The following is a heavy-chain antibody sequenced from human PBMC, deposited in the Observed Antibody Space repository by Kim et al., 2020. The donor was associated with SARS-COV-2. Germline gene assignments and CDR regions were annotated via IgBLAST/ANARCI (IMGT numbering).Heavy chain of an antibody. CDR2: IYYSGST. CDR3: ARHSARRDGYNFWYRDPFDP. D-gene: IGHD5-12*01. V-gene: IGHV4-39*01. J-gene: IGHJ5*02. CDR1: GGSISSSSYY. Sequence: SETLSLTCTVSGGSISSSSYYWGWIRQPPGKGLEWIGSIYYSGSTYYNPSLKSRVTISVDTSKNQFSLKLSSVTAADTAVYYCARHSARRDGYNFWYRDPFDPWGQGTLVTVSS.